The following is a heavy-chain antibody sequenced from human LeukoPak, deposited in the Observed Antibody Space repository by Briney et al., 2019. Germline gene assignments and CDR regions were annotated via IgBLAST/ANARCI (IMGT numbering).Heavy chain of an antibody. V-gene: IGHV4-61*02. J-gene: IGHJ4*02. CDR2: IYTSGST. Sequence: PSQTLSLTCTVSGGSISSGSYYWSWIRQPAGKGLEWIGRIYTSGSTNYNPSLKSRVTISVDTSKNQFSLKLSSVTAADTAVYYCARGGLTMVRGIIAWGQGTLVTVSS. CDR1: GGSISSGSYY. CDR3: ARGGLTMVRGIIA. D-gene: IGHD3-10*01.